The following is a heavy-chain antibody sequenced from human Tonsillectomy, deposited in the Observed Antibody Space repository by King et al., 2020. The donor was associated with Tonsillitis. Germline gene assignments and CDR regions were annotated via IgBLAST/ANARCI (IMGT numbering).Heavy chain of an antibody. CDR3: ASDKVASYGMDV. Sequence: VQLVESGGGLVKPGGSLRLSCAASGFTFSSYSMNWVRQAPGKGLEWVSSISSSSSYIYYADSVRGRFTISRDNAKNSLYLQMNSLRDEDTAVYYCASDKVASYGMDVWGQGTTVTVSS. CDR1: GFTFSSYS. J-gene: IGHJ6*02. V-gene: IGHV3-21*01. CDR2: ISSSSSYI. D-gene: IGHD2-15*01.